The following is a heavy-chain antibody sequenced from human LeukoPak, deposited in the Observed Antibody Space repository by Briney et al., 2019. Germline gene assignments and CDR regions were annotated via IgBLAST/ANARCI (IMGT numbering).Heavy chain of an antibody. CDR1: GFTFNSYT. J-gene: IGHJ3*02. CDR2: ISYDGSNK. Sequence: GGSLRLSCAASGFTFNSYTLHWVRQAPGKGLEWVALISYDGSNKYYADSVKGRFTVSRDNSKNTLYLQMNSLRAEDTAVYYCAREGFDYVCVPSGRSGDSFDIWGLGTMVTVSP. D-gene: IGHD3-16*01. V-gene: IGHV3-30-3*01. CDR3: AREGFDYVCVPSGRSGDSFDI.